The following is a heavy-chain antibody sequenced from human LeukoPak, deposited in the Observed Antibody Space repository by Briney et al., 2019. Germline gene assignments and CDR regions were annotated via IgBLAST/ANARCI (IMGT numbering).Heavy chain of an antibody. CDR1: GSTFTSYD. CDR2: MNPNSGNT. D-gene: IGHD2-15*01. CDR3: ASIVASSAFDI. Sequence: ASVKVSCKASGSTFTSYDINWVRQATGQGLEWMGWMNPNSGNTGYAQKFQGRVTITRNTSISTAYMELSSLRSEDTAVYYCASIVASSAFDIWGQGTMVTVSS. V-gene: IGHV1-8*03. J-gene: IGHJ3*02.